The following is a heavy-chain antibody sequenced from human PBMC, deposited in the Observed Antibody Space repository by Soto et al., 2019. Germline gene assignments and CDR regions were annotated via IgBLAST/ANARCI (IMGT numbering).Heavy chain of an antibody. J-gene: IGHJ4*02. D-gene: IGHD2-15*01. CDR2: ISGSGGST. CDR1: GFTFSIYA. CDR3: AKHGSGGSCYSDY. Sequence: GGSLRLSCAASGFTFSIYAMSWVRQAPGKGLEWVSAISGSGGSTYYADSVKGRFTISRDNSKNTLYLQMNSLRAEDTAVYYCAKHGSGGSCYSDYWGQGTLVTVSS. V-gene: IGHV3-23*01.